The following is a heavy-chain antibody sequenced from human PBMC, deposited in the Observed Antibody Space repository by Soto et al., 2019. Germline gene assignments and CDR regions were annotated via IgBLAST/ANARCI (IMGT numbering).Heavy chain of an antibody. V-gene: IGHV3-30*18. D-gene: IGHD3-22*01. CDR1: GFTFSSYG. Sequence: PGGSLRLSCAASGFTFSSYGMHWVRQAPGKGLEWVAVISYDGSNKYYADSVKGRFTISRDNSKNTLYLQMNSLRAEDTAVYYCAKDLNYYDSSGPHDAFDIWGQGTMVTVSS. CDR2: ISYDGSNK. CDR3: AKDLNYYDSSGPHDAFDI. J-gene: IGHJ3*02.